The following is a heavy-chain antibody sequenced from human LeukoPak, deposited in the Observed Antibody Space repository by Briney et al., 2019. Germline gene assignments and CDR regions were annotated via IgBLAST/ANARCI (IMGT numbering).Heavy chain of an antibody. CDR1: GGSISSSS. CDR2: ISYSGST. Sequence: SETLSLTCTVSGGSISSSSYSWIRQPPGKGLEWIGNISYSGSTNYNPSLKSRVTMSADTSKSQFSLKLSSVTAADTAVYYCARLVGTSGWSVSYYFDSWGQETRVTVSS. J-gene: IGHJ4*02. CDR3: ARLVGTSGWSVSYYFDS. V-gene: IGHV4-59*01. D-gene: IGHD6-13*01.